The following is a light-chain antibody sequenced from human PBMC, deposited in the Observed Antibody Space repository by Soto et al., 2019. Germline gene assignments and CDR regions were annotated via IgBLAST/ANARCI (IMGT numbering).Light chain of an antibody. J-gene: IGKJ4*01. V-gene: IGKV1-33*01. CDR1: QDINNY. Sequence: DVRMTQTPSSLSASVGDRVTITCQASQDINNYLSWYQQRPGKAPKLLIYGASNLETGVPSRFAGSGSGTHFTFTISSLQPDDNATYYCQQYGYFSLTFGGGTKVDIK. CDR3: QQYGYFSLT. CDR2: GAS.